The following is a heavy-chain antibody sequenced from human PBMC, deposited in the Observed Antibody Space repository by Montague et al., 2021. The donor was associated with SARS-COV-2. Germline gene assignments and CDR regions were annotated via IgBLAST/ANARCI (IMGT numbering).Heavy chain of an antibody. CDR1: GGSFSGYY. CDR2: STHIRST. CDR3: ARGSASAWEVLDS. J-gene: IGHJ5*01. D-gene: IGHD1-26*01. Sequence: ETLSLTCAGYGGSFSGYYWTWVRQPPGKGLEWIGVSTHIRSTNYNPSPKSRVSISVDTSNNQFSLRVASVTAADTAVYYCARGSASAWEVLDSWGQGTVVTVSS. V-gene: IGHV4-34*01.